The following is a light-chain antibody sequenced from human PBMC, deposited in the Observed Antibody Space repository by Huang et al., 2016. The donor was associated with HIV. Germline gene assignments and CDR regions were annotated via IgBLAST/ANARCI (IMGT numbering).Light chain of an antibody. J-gene: IGKJ2*01. Sequence: EIVLTQSPGTLSLSPGERATLSCRASQSFSSNYLTWYQQKPGQAPRLLLYGASSRATGIPDRFRGSGSGTDFTLTISRLEPEDFAVYYCQQYGSSPPYTFGQGTKLEIK. CDR1: QSFSSNY. V-gene: IGKV3-20*01. CDR2: GAS. CDR3: QQYGSSPPYT.